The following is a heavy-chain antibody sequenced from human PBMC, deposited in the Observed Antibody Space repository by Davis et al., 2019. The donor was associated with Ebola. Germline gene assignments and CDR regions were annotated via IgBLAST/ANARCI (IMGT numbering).Heavy chain of an antibody. J-gene: IGHJ4*02. CDR3: ARVRAAAGSDY. CDR1: GFTVSSNY. D-gene: IGHD6-13*01. V-gene: IGHV3-53*01. CDR2: IYSGGST. Sequence: PGGSLRLSCAASGFTVSSNYMSWVRQAPGKGLEWVSVIYSGGSTYYADSVKGRFTISRDNSKNTLYLQMNSLRAEDTAVYYCARVRAAAGSDYWGQGTLVTVSS.